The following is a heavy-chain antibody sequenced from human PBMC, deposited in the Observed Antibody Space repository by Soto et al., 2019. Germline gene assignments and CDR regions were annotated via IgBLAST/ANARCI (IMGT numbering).Heavy chain of an antibody. CDR1: GFTFSDYA. Sequence: GAPRLSFLASGFTFSDYAMTWVRHVPGRGLEWVASLDGSGGSTYYADSVRGRFTISRDNSQNTLFLQMKRLTVDDTAIYYCAAPRDEYGSGVSWFTYGMDIWGQGTTVTVSS. CDR2: LDGSGGST. D-gene: IGHD3-10*01. V-gene: IGHV3-23*01. CDR3: AAPRDEYGSGVSWFTYGMDI. J-gene: IGHJ6*02.